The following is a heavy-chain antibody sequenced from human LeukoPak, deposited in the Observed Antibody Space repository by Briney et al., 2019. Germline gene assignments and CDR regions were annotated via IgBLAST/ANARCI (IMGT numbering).Heavy chain of an antibody. Sequence: SETLSLTCTVSGGSISTYYWSWIRQPPGKGLEWIGYIFYSGSTNHNPSLKSRVTISVDTSKNQFSLNLSSVTAADTAVYYCAKPGSSRGIAGRRPTKYYFDYWGQGTLVTVSS. V-gene: IGHV4-59*01. CDR3: AKPGSSRGIAGRRPTKYYFDY. CDR2: IFYSGST. D-gene: IGHD6-6*01. CDR1: GGSISTYY. J-gene: IGHJ4*02.